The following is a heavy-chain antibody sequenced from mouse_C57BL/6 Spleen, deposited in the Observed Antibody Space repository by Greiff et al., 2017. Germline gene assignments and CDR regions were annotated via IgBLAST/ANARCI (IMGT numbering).Heavy chain of an antibody. Sequence: EVKVVESGGGLVQSGRSLRLSCATSGFTFSDFCMEWVRQAPGKGLEWIAASRKKANDYTTEYSASVKGRFIVARDTTQSILYLQMNALRAEATAIYYCGRDGYYGPFDYWGKAITLTVAT. CDR3: GRDGYYGPFDY. CDR1: GFTFSDFC. CDR2: SRKKANDYTT. D-gene: IGHD1-1*01. V-gene: IGHV7-1*01. J-gene: IGHJ2*01.